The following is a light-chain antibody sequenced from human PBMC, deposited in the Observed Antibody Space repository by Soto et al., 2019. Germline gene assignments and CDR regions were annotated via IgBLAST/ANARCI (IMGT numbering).Light chain of an antibody. CDR3: QQYHNCPPFT. CDR1: QSVSSN. CDR2: GAS. J-gene: IGKJ3*01. Sequence: EIVMTQSPATLSVSPGERATLSCRASQSVSSNLAWYQQNPGQAPRVLIYGASTTAPGIPARFSGSGSGTEFTLTISSLQSEDFAVYYCQQYHNCPPFTFGPGTKVDIK. V-gene: IGKV3-15*01.